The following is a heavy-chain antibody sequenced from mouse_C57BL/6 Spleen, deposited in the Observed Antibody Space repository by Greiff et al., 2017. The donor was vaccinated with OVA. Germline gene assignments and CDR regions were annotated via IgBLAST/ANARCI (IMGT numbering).Heavy chain of an antibody. CDR2: ISSGSSTI. CDR3: ARSYYYGRGYFDV. CDR1: GFTFSDYG. D-gene: IGHD1-1*01. V-gene: IGHV5-17*01. J-gene: IGHJ1*03. Sequence: EVHLVESGGGLVKPGGSLKLSCAASGFTFSDYGMHWVRQAPEKGLEWVAYISSGSSTIYYADTVKGRFTISRDNAKNTLFLQMTSLRSEDTAMYYCARSYYYGRGYFDVWGTGTTVTVSS.